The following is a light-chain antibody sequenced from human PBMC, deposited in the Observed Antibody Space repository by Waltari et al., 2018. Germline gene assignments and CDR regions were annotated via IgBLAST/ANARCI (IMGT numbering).Light chain of an antibody. Sequence: QSALTQPPSASGSPGQSVPISCTGTSSDVCGYNYVSWYQQHPGKAPKLMIYEVSKRPSGVPDRFSGSKSGNTASLTVSGLQAEDEADYYCSSYAGSNNFVVFGGGTKLTVL. CDR1: SSDVCGYNY. CDR3: SSYAGSNNFVV. J-gene: IGLJ2*01. V-gene: IGLV2-8*01. CDR2: EVS.